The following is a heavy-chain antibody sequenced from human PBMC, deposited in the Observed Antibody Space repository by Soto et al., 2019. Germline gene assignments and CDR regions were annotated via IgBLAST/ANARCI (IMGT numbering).Heavy chain of an antibody. CDR2: IKQDGSER. D-gene: IGHD6-19*01. CDR3: AGINIAVADYYSYYGMDV. J-gene: IGHJ6*02. Sequence: GGSLRLSCAVSGVTFSSYWMSWVRQAPGKGLEWVANIKQDGSERYYVGSVKGRFTISRDNAKNSLYLQMNSLRAEDTAVYYCAGINIAVADYYSYYGMDVWGQGTTVTVSS. V-gene: IGHV3-7*05. CDR1: GVTFSSYW.